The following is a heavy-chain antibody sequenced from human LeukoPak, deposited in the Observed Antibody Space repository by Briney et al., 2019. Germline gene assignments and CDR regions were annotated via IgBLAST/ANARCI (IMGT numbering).Heavy chain of an antibody. CDR3: AKGGVVHAFDI. Sequence: PGGSLRLSRGASGFTFSSYWMSWVRQAPGKGLEWVAIISYDGSNKYYADSVKGRFTISRDNSKNTLYLQMNSLRAEDTAVYYCAKGGVVHAFDIWGQGTMVTVSS. D-gene: IGHD2-15*01. CDR2: ISYDGSNK. J-gene: IGHJ3*02. CDR1: GFTFSSYW. V-gene: IGHV3-30*18.